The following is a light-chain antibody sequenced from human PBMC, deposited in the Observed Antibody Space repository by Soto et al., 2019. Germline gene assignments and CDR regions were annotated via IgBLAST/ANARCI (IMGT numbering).Light chain of an antibody. CDR2: EGN. Sequence: QSVLTQPASVSGSPGQSITISCTGISSDVGNYNLVSWYRHHPGKAPKLMIYEGNRRPSGVSNRFSGSKSVNTASLTISGLQAEDEADYYCSSYGGTMSWVFGGGTKLTVL. CDR3: SSYGGTMSWV. V-gene: IGLV2-23*01. J-gene: IGLJ3*02. CDR1: SSDVGNYNL.